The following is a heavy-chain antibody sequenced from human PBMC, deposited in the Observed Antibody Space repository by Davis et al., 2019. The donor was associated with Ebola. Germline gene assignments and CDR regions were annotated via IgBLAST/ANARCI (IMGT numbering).Heavy chain of an antibody. CDR1: GFTFSGSA. Sequence: GGSLRLSCAASGFTFSGSAMHWVRQAPGKGLEWVGRIRSKANRYATAYAASVKGRFTISRDDSKNTLYLQMNSLRAEDTAVYYCARSYHDILTGYYYWGQGTLVTVSS. J-gene: IGHJ4*02. CDR2: IRSKANRYAT. D-gene: IGHD3-9*01. CDR3: ARSYHDILTGYYY. V-gene: IGHV3-73*01.